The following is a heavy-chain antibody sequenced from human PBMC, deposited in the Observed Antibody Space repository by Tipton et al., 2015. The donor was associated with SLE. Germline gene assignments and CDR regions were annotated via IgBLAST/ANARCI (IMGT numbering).Heavy chain of an antibody. D-gene: IGHD2-15*01. V-gene: IGHV3-66*01. CDR2: IYSGGTT. CDR1: GFTVSTND. J-gene: IGHJ4*02. CDR3: ATPRGGYCSGGTCPLDY. Sequence: SLRLSCAVSGFTVSTNDMNWVRQAPGKGLKWVSVIYSGGTTYYAESVKGRFTVSRDNSKNTLYLQMNSLRAEDTAVYYCATPRGGYCSGGTCPLDYWGQGTLVTVSS.